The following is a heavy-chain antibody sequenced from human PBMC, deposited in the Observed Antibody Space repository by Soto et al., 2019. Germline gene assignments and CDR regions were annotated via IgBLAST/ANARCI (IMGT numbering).Heavy chain of an antibody. CDR1: GYTFTSYY. CDR3: ARDHRYSSGWTEYYYYYYGMDV. Sequence: SVKVSCKASGYTFTSYYMHWVRQAPGQGLEWMGIINPSGGSTNYAQKLQGRVTMTTDTSTSTAYMELRSLRSDDTAVYYCARDHRYSSGWTEYYYYYYGMDVWGQGTTVTVSS. J-gene: IGHJ6*02. D-gene: IGHD6-19*01. V-gene: IGHV1-46*01. CDR2: INPSGGST.